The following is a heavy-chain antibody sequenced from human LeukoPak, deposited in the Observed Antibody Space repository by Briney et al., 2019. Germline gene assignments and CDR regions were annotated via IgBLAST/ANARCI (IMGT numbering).Heavy chain of an antibody. CDR1: GFNFSSYS. V-gene: IGHV3-21*01. Sequence: PGVSLRLSCAASGFNFSSYSMNWVRQAPGKGLEWVSSISSSSSFRYYADSVKGRFTISRDNAKNSLYLQMNSLRAEDTAVYYRARESSGYFYWGQGTLVTVSS. J-gene: IGHJ4*02. CDR2: ISSSSSFR. CDR3: ARESSGYFY. D-gene: IGHD3-22*01.